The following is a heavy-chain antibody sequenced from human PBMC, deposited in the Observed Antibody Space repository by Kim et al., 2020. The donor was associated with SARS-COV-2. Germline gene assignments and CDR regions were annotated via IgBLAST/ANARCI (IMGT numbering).Heavy chain of an antibody. D-gene: IGHD3-3*01. J-gene: IGHJ4*02. CDR3: ARDGVFGVVSQFDY. Sequence: AQKLQVRVTMTTDTSTSTAYMELRSLRSDDTAVYYCARDGVFGVVSQFDYWGQGTLVTVSS. V-gene: IGHV1-18*01.